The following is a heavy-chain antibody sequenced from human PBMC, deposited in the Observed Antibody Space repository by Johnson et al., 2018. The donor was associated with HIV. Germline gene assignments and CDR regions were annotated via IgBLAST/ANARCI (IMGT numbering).Heavy chain of an antibody. Sequence: MQLVESGGGLVQPGGSLRLSCAASGFTFSSYAMHWVHQAPGKGLEYFSAISNNGDSTYYANSVKDRFTISRDNSKNTLYLQMGSLRAEDMAVYYCARGHSGSYYYDAFDIWGQGTMVTVSS. CDR1: GFTFSSYA. CDR2: ISNNGDST. D-gene: IGHD1-26*01. V-gene: IGHV3-64*01. CDR3: ARGHSGSYYYDAFDI. J-gene: IGHJ3*02.